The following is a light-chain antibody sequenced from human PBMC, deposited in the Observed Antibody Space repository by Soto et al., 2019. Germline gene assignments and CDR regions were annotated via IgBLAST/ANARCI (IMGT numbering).Light chain of an antibody. CDR3: SSYGGNNNLVV. Sequence: QSVLTQPPSASGSPGQSVTISCTGTSSDVGGHDSVSWYQQNPGKAPEVMIYEVSKRPSGVPDRFSGSKSGNTAFLTVSGLQAEDEADYYCSSYGGNNNLVVFGGGTQLTVL. J-gene: IGLJ2*01. V-gene: IGLV2-8*01. CDR2: EVS. CDR1: SSDVGGHDS.